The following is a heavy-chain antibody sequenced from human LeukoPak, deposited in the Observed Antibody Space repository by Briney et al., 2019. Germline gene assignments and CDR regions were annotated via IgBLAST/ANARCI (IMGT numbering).Heavy chain of an antibody. CDR3: ARGRLEPDYYDSSGYYSDY. CDR2: IHHSGST. D-gene: IGHD3-22*01. CDR1: GYSISSGYY. J-gene: IGHJ4*02. V-gene: IGHV4-38-2*02. Sequence: PSETLSLTCTVSGYSISSGYYWGWIRQPPGKGLEWIGSIHHSGSTYYNPALKSRVTISVDTSKNQFSLKLSSVTAADTAVYYCARGRLEPDYYDSSGYYSDYWGQGTLVTVSS.